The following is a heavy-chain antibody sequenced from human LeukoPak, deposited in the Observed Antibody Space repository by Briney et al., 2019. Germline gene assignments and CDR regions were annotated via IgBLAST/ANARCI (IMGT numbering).Heavy chain of an antibody. CDR1: GFTFSSYG. J-gene: IGHJ4*02. CDR2: IRYDGSNK. D-gene: IGHD3-10*02. Sequence: GGSLRLSCAASGFTFSSYGMHWVRQAPGKGLEWVAFIRYDGSNKYYADSVKGRFTISRDNSKNTLYLQMDSLRADDTAVYYCARAVPGYLGHFDYWGQGTLVTVSS. CDR3: ARAVPGYLGHFDY. V-gene: IGHV3-30*02.